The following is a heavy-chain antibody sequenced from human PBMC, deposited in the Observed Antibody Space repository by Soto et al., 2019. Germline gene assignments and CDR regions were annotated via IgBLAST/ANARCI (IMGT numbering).Heavy chain of an antibody. V-gene: IGHV3-33*01. D-gene: IGHD3-10*01. CDR1: GFTFSSYG. J-gene: IGHJ6*02. CDR2: IWYDGSNK. Sequence: GGSLRLSCAASGFTFSSYGMHWVRQAPGKGLEWVAVIWYDGSNKYYADSVKGRFTISRDNSKNTLYLQMNSLRAEDTAVYYCAGDSTMVRGVNPYYYYYYYGMDVWGQGTTVTVSS. CDR3: AGDSTMVRGVNPYYYYYYYGMDV.